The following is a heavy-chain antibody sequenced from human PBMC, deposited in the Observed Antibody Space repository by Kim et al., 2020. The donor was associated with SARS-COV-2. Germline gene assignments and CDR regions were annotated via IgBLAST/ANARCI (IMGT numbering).Heavy chain of an antibody. V-gene: IGHV4-38-2*02. CDR1: ASSLSLGYY. J-gene: IGHJ3*01. CDR3: ARQLISPWLNFDF. D-gene: IGHD3-16*01. CDR2: ISHSGNT. Sequence: SETLSLTCTLSASSLSLGYYWGWVRQSPGKGLEWLGSISHSGNTYYNLSLKNRLTISVDTSKRPFSLKVTSVTAADTAMYYCARQLISPWLNFDFWGQG.